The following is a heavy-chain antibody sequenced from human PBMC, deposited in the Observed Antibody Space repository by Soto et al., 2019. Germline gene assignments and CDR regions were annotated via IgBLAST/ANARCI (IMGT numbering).Heavy chain of an antibody. CDR2: ISYDGSNK. V-gene: IGHV3-30*18. J-gene: IGHJ4*02. CDR3: AKDRGGITDYFDY. Sequence: QVQLVESGGGVVQPGRSLRLSCAASGFTFSSYGMHWVRQAPGKGLEWVAVISYDGSNKYYADSVKGRFTISRDNSKNTLYLQMNSLRAEDTAVYYCAKDRGGITDYFDYWGQGTLVTVSS. CDR1: GFTFSSYG. D-gene: IGHD3-16*01.